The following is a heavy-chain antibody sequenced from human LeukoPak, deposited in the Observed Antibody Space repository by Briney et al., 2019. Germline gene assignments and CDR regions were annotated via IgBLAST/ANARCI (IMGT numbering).Heavy chain of an antibody. CDR2: ISSSGSTI. CDR3: AANSITDYYFDY. CDR1: GFTFSDYY. V-gene: IGHV3-11*01. D-gene: IGHD1-20*01. Sequence: GGSLRLSCAASGFTFSDYYMSWVRQARGKGLEWVSYISSSGSTIYYADSVKGRFTISRDNAKNSLYLQMNSLRAEDTAVYYCAANSITDYYFDYWGQGTLVTVSS. J-gene: IGHJ4*02.